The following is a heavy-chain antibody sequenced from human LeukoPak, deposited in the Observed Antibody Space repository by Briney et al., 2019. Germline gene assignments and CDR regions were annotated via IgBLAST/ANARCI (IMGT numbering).Heavy chain of an antibody. CDR3: AKEPPGYSSGSNDY. V-gene: IGHV3-9*01. D-gene: IGHD6-19*01. CDR1: GFTFDDYA. J-gene: IGHJ4*02. CDR2: ISWNSGNI. Sequence: GRSLRLSCAASGFTFDDYAMHWVRQAPGKGLEWVSGISWNSGNIGYADSVKGRFTISRDNAKNSPYLQMNSLRAEDTALYYCAKEPPGYSSGSNDYWGQGTLVTVSS.